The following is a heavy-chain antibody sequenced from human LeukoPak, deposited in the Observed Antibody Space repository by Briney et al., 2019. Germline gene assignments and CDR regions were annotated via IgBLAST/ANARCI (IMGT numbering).Heavy chain of an antibody. CDR2: ISSSGSTI. J-gene: IGHJ6*03. D-gene: IGHD6-19*01. V-gene: IGHV3-48*04. CDR3: ARDSSGWYYYYYYMDV. Sequence: PGGSLRLSCAASGFTFRTSGMNWVRQAPGKGLEWVSYISSSGSTIYYADSVKGRFTISRDNAKNSLYLQMNSLRAEDTAVYYCARDSSGWYYYYYYMDVWGKGTTVTISS. CDR1: GFTFRTSG.